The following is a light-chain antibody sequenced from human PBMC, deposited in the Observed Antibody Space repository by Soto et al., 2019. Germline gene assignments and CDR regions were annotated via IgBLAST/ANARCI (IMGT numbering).Light chain of an antibody. CDR1: QSVSSS. J-gene: IGKJ1*01. V-gene: IGKV3-11*01. Sequence: EIVLTQSPATLSLSPVERATLSCRASQSVSSSLAWYQQKPGQSPRLLIYDTSNRATGIPARFSGSGSGTEFTLTISSLQSEDFAVYYCKHYDNWPACGQGTKVDIK. CDR3: KHYDNWPA. CDR2: DTS.